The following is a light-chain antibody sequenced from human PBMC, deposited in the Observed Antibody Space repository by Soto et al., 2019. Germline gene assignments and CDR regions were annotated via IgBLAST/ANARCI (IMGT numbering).Light chain of an antibody. CDR3: QQYSNWPIT. CDR2: GAS. Sequence: ILMTKSHTTLSVSPGERATLSCRASQSVSSSYVAWYQHKPGQAPRFLIYGASTRATGIPAGFSGSGSGTDFTLTIISLQSEDFAVYYCQQYSNWPITFGQGTRLDI. V-gene: IGKV3-15*01. CDR1: QSVSSS. J-gene: IGKJ5*01.